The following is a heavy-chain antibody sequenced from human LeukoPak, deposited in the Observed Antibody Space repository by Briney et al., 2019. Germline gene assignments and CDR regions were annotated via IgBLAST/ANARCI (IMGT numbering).Heavy chain of an antibody. J-gene: IGHJ6*02. Sequence: ASVKVSCKASGYTFTNYGISWVRQAPGQGLEWMGWISTSDGNTNYAQKLKGRVTMTIDLSTSTAYMELRSLRSDDTAVYYCARDVSFVNPYPIPLHYYYYYYYGMDVWGQGTTVTVSS. CDR3: ARDVSFVNPYPIPLHYYYYYYYGMDV. D-gene: IGHD3-22*01. V-gene: IGHV1-18*01. CDR1: GYTFTNYG. CDR2: ISTSDGNT.